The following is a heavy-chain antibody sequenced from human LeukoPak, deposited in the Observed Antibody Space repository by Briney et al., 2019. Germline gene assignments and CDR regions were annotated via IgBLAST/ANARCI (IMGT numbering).Heavy chain of an antibody. D-gene: IGHD2-21*02. CDR3: ARQVTVGSFFDY. J-gene: IGHJ4*02. V-gene: IGHV4-39*01. CDR1: GGSISSSSYY. Sequence: SETLSLTCTVSGGSISSSSYYWVWIRQPPGKGLEWIGSIYYSGSTYYNPSLKSRVTISVDTSKNQFSLKLSSVTAADTAVYYCARQVTVGSFFDYWGQGALGTVSS. CDR2: IYYSGST.